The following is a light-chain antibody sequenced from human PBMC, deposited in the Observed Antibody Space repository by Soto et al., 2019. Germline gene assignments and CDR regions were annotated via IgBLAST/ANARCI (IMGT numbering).Light chain of an antibody. CDR1: QGISSY. CDR3: QQYYSYPPWT. Sequence: IRMTQSPSSFSASTGDRVTITCRASQGISSYLAWYQQKPGKAPKLLIYAASTLQSGVPSRFSGSGSGTDFTLTISCLQSEDFAIYYCQQYYSYPPWTFGQGTKVEIK. CDR2: AAS. J-gene: IGKJ1*01. V-gene: IGKV1-8*01.